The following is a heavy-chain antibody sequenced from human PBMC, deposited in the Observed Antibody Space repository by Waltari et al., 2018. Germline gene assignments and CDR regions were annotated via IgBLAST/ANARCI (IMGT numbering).Heavy chain of an antibody. CDR3: ARGDTTGVFYYYMDV. V-gene: IGHV4-59*01. Sequence: QVLLQESGPELVKPSETLSLSCTVPGDTITSYHWSWIRQPPGKGREWIGYIYYPGTTNYNPSPKSRVTISLDTSKNPVSLELSSVTAADTAVYYCARGDTTGVFYYYMDVWGKGTTVTVSS. J-gene: IGHJ6*03. CDR2: IYYPGTT. D-gene: IGHD4-17*01. CDR1: GDTITSYH.